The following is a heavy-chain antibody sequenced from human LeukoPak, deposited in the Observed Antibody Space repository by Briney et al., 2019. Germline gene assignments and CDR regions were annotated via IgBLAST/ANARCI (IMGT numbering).Heavy chain of an antibody. D-gene: IGHD2-15*01. Sequence: ASVKVSCKASGGTFSSYAISWVRQAPGQGLEWMGWINPNSGGTNYAQKFQGRVTMTRDTSISTAYMELSRLRSDDTAVYYCARMEGVAATGTNWFDPWGQGTLVTVSS. CDR3: ARMEGVAATGTNWFDP. CDR1: GGTFSSYA. CDR2: INPNSGGT. V-gene: IGHV1-2*02. J-gene: IGHJ5*02.